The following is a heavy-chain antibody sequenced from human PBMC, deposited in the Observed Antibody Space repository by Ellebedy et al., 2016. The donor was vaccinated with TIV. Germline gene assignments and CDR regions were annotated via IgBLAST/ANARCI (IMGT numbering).Heavy chain of an antibody. CDR2: ISSSSSTI. D-gene: IGHD3-10*01. Sequence: GGSLRLSCAASGFSFRSYAMNWVRKAPGKGLEWVSCISSSSSTIYYADSVKGRFTISRDNAKNSLYLQMNSLRAEDTAVYYCARDDTYYYGSGSYLFDYWGQGTLVTVSS. J-gene: IGHJ4*02. V-gene: IGHV3-48*04. CDR3: ARDDTYYYGSGSYLFDY. CDR1: GFSFRSYA.